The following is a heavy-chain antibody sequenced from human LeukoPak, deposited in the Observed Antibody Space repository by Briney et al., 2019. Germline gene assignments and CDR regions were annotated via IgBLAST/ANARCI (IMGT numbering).Heavy chain of an antibody. D-gene: IGHD4-17*01. J-gene: IGHJ4*02. V-gene: IGHV4-34*01. CDR2: INHSGST. Sequence: SETLSLTCAVYGGSFSGYYWSWIRQPPGKGLEWIGEINHSGSTNYNPSLKSRVTISVDTSKNQFSLKLSSVTAADTAVYYCARDTPLYSDQPPLDYWGQGTLVTVSS. CDR3: ARDTPLYSDQPPLDY. CDR1: GGSFSGYY.